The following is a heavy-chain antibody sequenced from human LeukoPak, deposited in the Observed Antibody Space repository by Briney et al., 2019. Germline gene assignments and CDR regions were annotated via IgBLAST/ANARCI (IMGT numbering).Heavy chain of an antibody. D-gene: IGHD3-22*01. J-gene: IGHJ6*03. CDR3: ARALGSSGNYWSYYYYMDV. V-gene: IGHV3-48*01. CDR1: GFTFSSYS. Sequence: QPGGSLRLSCAASGFTFSSYSMNWVRQAPGMGLEWVSYISSGSSTIYYADSVKGRFTISRDNAKNSLYLQMNSLRAEDTAVYYCARALGSSGNYWSYYYYMDVWGKGTTVTVSS. CDR2: ISSGSSTI.